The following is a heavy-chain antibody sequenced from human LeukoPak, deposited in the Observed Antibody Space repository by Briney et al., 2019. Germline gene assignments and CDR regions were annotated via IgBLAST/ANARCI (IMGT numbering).Heavy chain of an antibody. Sequence: AGGSLRLSCAASGFTFSSYWMSWVRQAPGKGLEWAANIKQDGSEKYYVDSVKGRFTISRDNAKNSLYLQMNSLRAEDTAVYYCARDECGGDCYSDAFDIWGQGTMVTVSS. J-gene: IGHJ3*02. CDR2: IKQDGSEK. D-gene: IGHD2-21*02. CDR3: ARDECGGDCYSDAFDI. V-gene: IGHV3-7*03. CDR1: GFTFSSYW.